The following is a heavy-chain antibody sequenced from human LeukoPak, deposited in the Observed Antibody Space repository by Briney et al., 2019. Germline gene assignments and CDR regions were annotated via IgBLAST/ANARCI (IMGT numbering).Heavy chain of an antibody. D-gene: IGHD6-19*01. Sequence: GGSVKVSCKASGGTFSRYAISWVGQAPGQGVEWMGRIIPIFGTANYAKKLKGRVTIKTDESTSTAYMELSSLRSEDTAVYYCARGGYSSGWYYFDYWGQGTLVTVSS. CDR2: IIPIFGTA. J-gene: IGHJ4*02. CDR3: ARGGYSSGWYYFDY. CDR1: GGTFSRYA. V-gene: IGHV1-69*05.